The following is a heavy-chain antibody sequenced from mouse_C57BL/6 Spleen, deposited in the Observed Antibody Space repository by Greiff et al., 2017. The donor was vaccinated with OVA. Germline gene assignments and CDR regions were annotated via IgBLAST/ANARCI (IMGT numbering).Heavy chain of an antibody. V-gene: IGHV1-42*01. CDR2: INPSTGGT. CDR1: GYSFTGYY. CDR3: ARSSMTTYYFDY. J-gene: IGHJ2*01. D-gene: IGHD2-4*01. Sequence: VQLQQSGPELVKPGASVKISCKASGYSFTGYYMNWVKQSPEKSLEWIGEINPSTGGTTYNQKFKAKATLTVDKSSSTAYMQLSSLTSEDSAVYFCARSSMTTYYFDYWGQGTTLTVSS.